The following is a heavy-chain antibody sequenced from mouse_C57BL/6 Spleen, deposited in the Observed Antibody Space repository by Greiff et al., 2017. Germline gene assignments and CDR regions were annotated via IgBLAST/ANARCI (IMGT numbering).Heavy chain of an antibody. Sequence: EVQLVESGGGLVQPKGSLKLSCAASGFSFNTYAMNWVRQAPGKGLEWVARIRSKSNNYATYYADSVKDRFTISRDDSESMLYLQMNNLKAEDTAMYYCVRHADGSSYWAMDYWGQGTSVTVSS. D-gene: IGHD1-1*01. CDR3: VRHADGSSYWAMDY. V-gene: IGHV10-1*01. CDR1: GFSFNTYA. J-gene: IGHJ4*01. CDR2: IRSKSNNYAT.